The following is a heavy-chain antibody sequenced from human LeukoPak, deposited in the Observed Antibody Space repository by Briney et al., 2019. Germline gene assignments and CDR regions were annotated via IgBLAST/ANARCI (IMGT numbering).Heavy chain of an antibody. CDR2: FANTAFA. J-gene: IGHJ4*02. CDR1: GDAINSGGYF. V-gene: IGHV4-30-4*07. CDR3: ARVRGSTFYIHY. D-gene: IGHD2/OR15-2a*01. Sequence: SETLSLTCAVSGDAINSGGYFWTWVRQPPGKGLECIGYFANTAFAYYNPSLKNRVIMSLDTSKNQFSLRLNSATAADTAVHYCARVRGSTFYIHYWGRGTLVTVSS.